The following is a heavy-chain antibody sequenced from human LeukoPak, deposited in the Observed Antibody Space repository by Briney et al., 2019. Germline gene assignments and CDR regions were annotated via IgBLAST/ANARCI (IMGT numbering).Heavy chain of an antibody. D-gene: IGHD3-22*01. CDR2: ISYDGSNK. CDR3: AKDEYDSSGFIH. V-gene: IGHV3-30*18. CDR1: GFTFSSYG. J-gene: IGHJ4*02. Sequence: PGRSLRLSCAASGFTFSSYGMHWVRQAPGKGPEWVAVISYDGSNKYYADSVKGRFTISRDNSKNTLYLQMNSLRAEDTAVYYCAKDEYDSSGFIHWGQGTLVTVSS.